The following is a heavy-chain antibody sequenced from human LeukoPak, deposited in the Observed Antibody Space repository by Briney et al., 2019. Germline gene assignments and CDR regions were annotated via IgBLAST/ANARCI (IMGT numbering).Heavy chain of an antibody. CDR3: AKARRYYGSGSFFDY. CDR2: ISWNSGSI. CDR1: GFTFDDYA. V-gene: IGHV3-9*01. J-gene: IGHJ4*02. D-gene: IGHD3-10*01. Sequence: GGSLRLSCAASGFTFDDYAMHWVRQAPGKGLEWVSGISWNSGSIGYADSVKGRFTISRDNAKNSLYLQMNSLRAEDTALYYCAKARRYYGSGSFFDYWGQGTLVTASS.